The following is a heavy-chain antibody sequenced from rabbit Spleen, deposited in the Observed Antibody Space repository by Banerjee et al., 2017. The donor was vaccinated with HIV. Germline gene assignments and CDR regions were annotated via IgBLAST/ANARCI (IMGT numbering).Heavy chain of an antibody. CDR2: IGTVNQYT. CDR1: GFSFSSSYY. D-gene: IGHD8-1*01. J-gene: IGHJ6*01. V-gene: IGHV1S40*01. CDR3: ARDTGSSFSSYGMDL. Sequence: QSLQESGGDLVKPGGSLALTCTASGFSFSSSYYMCWVRQAPGKGLEWIACIGTVNQYTYYASWAKGRFTISKTSSTTVTLQMTSLTAADTATYFCARDTGSSFSSYGMDLWGPGTLVTVS.